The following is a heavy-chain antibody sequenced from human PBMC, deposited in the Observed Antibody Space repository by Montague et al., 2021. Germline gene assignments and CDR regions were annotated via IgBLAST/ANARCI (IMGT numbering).Heavy chain of an antibody. V-gene: IGHV4-4*02. CDR2: IYHTGST. D-gene: IGHD2-15*01. CDR1: GGSIISSNW. CDR3: ARMLGYCSGGYCYSNWFDS. Sequence: SETLSLTCAVSGGSIISSNWWSWVRQSPGKGLEWIGEIYHTGSTNYNPSLKSRLTISLDKSNNQVSLNLTSVAAADTAVYYCARMLGYCSGGYCYSNWFDSWGQGTLVTVSS. J-gene: IGHJ5*01.